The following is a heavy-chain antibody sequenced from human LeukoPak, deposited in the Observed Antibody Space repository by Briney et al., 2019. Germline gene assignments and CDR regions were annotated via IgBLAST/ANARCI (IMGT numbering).Heavy chain of an antibody. Sequence: GASVKVSCKASGYTFTSYGISWVRQAPGQGLEWMGWISAYNGNTNYAQKFQGRVTMTTDTSTSTAYMELRSLRSDDTAVYYCARDQGLLWFGELLQSFDYWGQGTLVTVSS. CDR1: GYTFTSYG. D-gene: IGHD3-10*01. CDR2: ISAYNGNT. CDR3: ARDQGLLWFGELLQSFDY. V-gene: IGHV1-18*01. J-gene: IGHJ4*02.